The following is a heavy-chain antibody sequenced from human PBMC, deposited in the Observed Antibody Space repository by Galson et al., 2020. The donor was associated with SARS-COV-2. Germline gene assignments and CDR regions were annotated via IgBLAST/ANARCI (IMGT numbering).Heavy chain of an antibody. Sequence: AGSLSLSCAASGFTFSNYAMNWVRQAPGKGLAWVSSISGSGGSTYYADSVKGRFTISRDNSKNTLYLQMNSLRAEDTAVYYCAKDPREGVIDLYFRHWGQGTLVTGSS. D-gene: IGHD3-22*01. CDR1: GFTFSNYA. J-gene: IGHJ1*01. V-gene: IGHV3-23*01. CDR2: ISGSGGST. CDR3: AKDPREGVIDLYFRH.